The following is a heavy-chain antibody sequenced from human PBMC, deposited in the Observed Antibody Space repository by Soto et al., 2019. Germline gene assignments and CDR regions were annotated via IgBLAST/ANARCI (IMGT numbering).Heavy chain of an antibody. CDR3: AQDWVGGSDKNDFDY. D-gene: IGHD1-26*01. CDR1: QFTFSDYG. V-gene: IGHV3-30*18. CDR2: ISHHGDKQ. Sequence: HVKLVESGGGVVRPGMSLRLSCATSQFTFSDYGMHWVRQAPGKGLEWEAGISHHGDKQYYVASVKCRFTLSIVNSKPTVYLQLNSLRVEDTAVYDWAQDWVGGSDKNDFDYWGQGTLVTVSS. J-gene: IGHJ4*02.